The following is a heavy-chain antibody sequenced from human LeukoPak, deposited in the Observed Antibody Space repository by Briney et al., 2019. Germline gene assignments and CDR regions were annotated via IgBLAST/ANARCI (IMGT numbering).Heavy chain of an antibody. Sequence: SETLSLTCTVSGSSISGYYWSWIRQPAGKGLEWIGRIYTSGNTKYTPSLKSRTSMSVDTSKNQFSLKLSSVTAADTALYYCARDSPPSYFDYWGQGALVTVSS. CDR2: IYTSGNT. V-gene: IGHV4-4*07. CDR3: ARDSPPSYFDY. J-gene: IGHJ4*02. CDR1: GSSISGYY.